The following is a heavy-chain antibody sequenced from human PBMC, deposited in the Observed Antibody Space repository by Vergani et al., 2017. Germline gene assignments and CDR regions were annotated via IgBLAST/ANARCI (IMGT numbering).Heavy chain of an antibody. CDR3: ARDLRAPIFRSGYGMDV. CDR1: GYSISSGDYY. D-gene: IGHD3-9*01. Sequence: QVQLQESGPGLVKPSETLSLTCAVSGYSISSGDYYWSWIRQPPGKGLEWIGYIYYSGSTYYNPSLKSRVTISVDTSKNQFSLKLSSVTAADTAVYYCARDLRAPIFRSGYGMDVWGQGTTVTVSS. J-gene: IGHJ6*02. V-gene: IGHV4-30-4*08. CDR2: IYYSGST.